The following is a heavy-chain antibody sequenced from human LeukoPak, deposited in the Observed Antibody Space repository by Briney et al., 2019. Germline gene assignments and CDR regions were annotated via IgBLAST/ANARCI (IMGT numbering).Heavy chain of an antibody. D-gene: IGHD2-8*02. CDR2: IFPKSGKA. Sequence: ASVKVSCKASGYKFTDSYIHWVRQAPGQGLEWMGWIFPKSGKAKYSQTFQGRVTMTRGTSVDTVYMEVIRLTPDDTAVYYCTRDRGTADRSWFDPWGQGTLVTVSS. CDR3: TRDRGTADRSWFDP. V-gene: IGHV1-2*02. CDR1: GYKFTDSY. J-gene: IGHJ5*02.